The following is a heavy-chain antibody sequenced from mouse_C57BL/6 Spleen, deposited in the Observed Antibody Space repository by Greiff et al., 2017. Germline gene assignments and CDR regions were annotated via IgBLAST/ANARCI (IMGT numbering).Heavy chain of an antibody. J-gene: IGHJ2*01. CDR2: IHPNSGST. CDR3: AREDPLGFDY. D-gene: IGHD3-3*01. CDR1: GYTFTSYW. V-gene: IGHV1-64*01. Sequence: QAQLQQPGAELVKPGASVKLSCKASGYTFTSYWMHWVKQRPGQGLEWIGMIHPNSGSTNYNEKFKSKATLTVDKSSSTAYMQRSSLTSEDSAVYYCAREDPLGFDYWGPGTTLTVSS.